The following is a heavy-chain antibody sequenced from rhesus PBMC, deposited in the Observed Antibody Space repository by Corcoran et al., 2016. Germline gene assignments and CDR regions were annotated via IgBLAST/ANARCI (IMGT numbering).Heavy chain of an antibody. CDR2: ISGSRGST. D-gene: IGHD5-36*01. CDR3: ARDQGGYSYGYFDC. Sequence: QVQLQESGPGLVKPSETLSLTCAVSGDSVSSSNWWSWIRQPPGKGLEWIGYISGSRGSTYYNPPRQSRVTISTDPSKNQFSLKLSSVTAADTAVYYCARDQGGYSYGYFDCWGQGVLVTVSS. J-gene: IGHJ4*01. V-gene: IGHV4-65*01. CDR1: GDSVSSSNW.